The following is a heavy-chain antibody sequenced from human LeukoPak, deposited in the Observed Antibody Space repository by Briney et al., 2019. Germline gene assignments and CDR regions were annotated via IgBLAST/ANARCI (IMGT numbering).Heavy chain of an antibody. J-gene: IGHJ5*02. Sequence: ASVKVSCKASGYTFTGYYMHWVRQAPGQGLEWMGWLNPNSGGTNYAQKFQGRVTMTRDTSISTAYMELSRLRSDDTAVYYCARWGRVVTMVRGVHNWFDPWGQGTLVTVSS. CDR3: ARWGRVVTMVRGVHNWFDP. CDR2: LNPNSGGT. D-gene: IGHD3-10*01. V-gene: IGHV1-2*02. CDR1: GYTFTGYY.